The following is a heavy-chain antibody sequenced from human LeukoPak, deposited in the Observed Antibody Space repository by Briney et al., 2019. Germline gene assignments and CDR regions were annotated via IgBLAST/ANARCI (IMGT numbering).Heavy chain of an antibody. CDR2: ISAYNGNT. V-gene: IGHV1-18*01. CDR3: ARDIGYSGYDSLPFDY. Sequence: ASVKVSCKASGYTFTSYGISWVRQAPGQGLEWMGWISAYNGNTNYAQKLQGRVTMTTDTSTSTAYMALRSLRSDDTAVYYCARDIGYSGYDSLPFDYWGQGTLVTVSS. J-gene: IGHJ4*02. D-gene: IGHD5-12*01. CDR1: GYTFTSYG.